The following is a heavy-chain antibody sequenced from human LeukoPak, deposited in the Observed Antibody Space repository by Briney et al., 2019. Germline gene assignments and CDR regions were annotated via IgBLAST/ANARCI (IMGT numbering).Heavy chain of an antibody. Sequence: GGSLRLSCAASGFPFSSYGMHWARPAPGKGLEWVAFIRYDGSNKYYADSVKGRFTISRDNAKNTLYLQMNSLRAEDTAVYYCAKEIPPYCSSTSCYKGFDYWGQGTLVTVSS. D-gene: IGHD2-2*02. V-gene: IGHV3-30*02. CDR3: AKEIPPYCSSTSCYKGFDY. CDR1: GFPFSSYG. J-gene: IGHJ4*02. CDR2: IRYDGSNK.